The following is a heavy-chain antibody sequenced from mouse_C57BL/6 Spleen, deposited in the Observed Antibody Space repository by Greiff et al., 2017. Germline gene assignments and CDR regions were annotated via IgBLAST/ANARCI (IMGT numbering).Heavy chain of an antibody. V-gene: IGHV1-7*01. D-gene: IGHD2-12*01. Sequence: QVQLQQPGAELVKPGASVKVSCKASGYTFTSYWMHWVKQRPGQGLEWIGYINPSSGYTKYNQKFKDKATLTADKSSSTAYMQLSSLTYEDSAVYYCARWDSAWFAYWGQGTLVTVSA. CDR3: ARWDSAWFAY. CDR1: GYTFTSYW. CDR2: INPSSGYT. J-gene: IGHJ3*01.